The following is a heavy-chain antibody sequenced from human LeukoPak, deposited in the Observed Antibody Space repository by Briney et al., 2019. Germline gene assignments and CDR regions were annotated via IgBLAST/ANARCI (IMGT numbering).Heavy chain of an antibody. J-gene: IGHJ4*02. V-gene: IGHV3-23*01. CDR1: GFTFSSYA. Sequence: GGSLRLSCAASGFTFSSYAMSWVRQAPGKGLEWVSAISGSGGSTYYADSVKGRFTISRDNSKNTLYLQMNSLRAEDTAVYYCARAPGYSYGPPVDYWGQGTLVTVSS. CDR3: ARAPGYSYGPPVDY. CDR2: ISGSGGST. D-gene: IGHD5-18*01.